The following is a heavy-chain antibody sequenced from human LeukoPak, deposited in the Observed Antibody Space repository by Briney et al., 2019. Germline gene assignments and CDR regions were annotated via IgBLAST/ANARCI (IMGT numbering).Heavy chain of an antibody. J-gene: IGHJ4*02. CDR3: ARDAYDSSGYYY. V-gene: IGHV3-21*01. CDR2: ISSSSSYI. D-gene: IGHD3-22*01. CDR1: GFTFSSYS. Sequence: TGGSLRLSCAASGFTFSSYSMNWVRQAPGKGLEWVSSISSSSSYIYYADSVKGRFTISRDNAKNSLYLQMNSRRAEDTAVYYCARDAYDSSGYYYWGQGTLVTVSS.